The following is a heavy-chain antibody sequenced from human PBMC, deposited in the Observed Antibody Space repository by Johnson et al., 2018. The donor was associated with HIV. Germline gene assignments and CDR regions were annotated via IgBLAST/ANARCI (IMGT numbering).Heavy chain of an antibody. D-gene: IGHD5-12*01. Sequence: VQLVESGGGLVQPGGSLRMSCVASGFTFSTYGMTWVRQAPGKGLEWVSAISGTGGTTSYADSVRGRFSISRDKSKDTLYLQMSSLRAEDTAVYYCAKGRGYDYDALDFWGQGTMVTVSS. V-gene: IGHV3-23*04. CDR1: GFTFSTYG. J-gene: IGHJ3*01. CDR2: ISGTGGTT. CDR3: AKGRGYDYDALDF.